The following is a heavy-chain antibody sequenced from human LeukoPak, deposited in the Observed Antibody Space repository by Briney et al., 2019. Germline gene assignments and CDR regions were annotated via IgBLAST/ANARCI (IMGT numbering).Heavy chain of an antibody. CDR2: IIPILGIA. D-gene: IGHD3-3*01. J-gene: IGHJ5*02. Sequence: GASVKVSCKASGGTFSSYAISWVRQAPGQGLEWMGRIIPILGIANYAQKFQGRVTITAGKSTSTAYMELSSLRSEDTAVYYCAREAPITIFGVVNWFDPWGQGTLVTVSS. CDR3: AREAPITIFGVVNWFDP. CDR1: GGTFSSYA. V-gene: IGHV1-69*04.